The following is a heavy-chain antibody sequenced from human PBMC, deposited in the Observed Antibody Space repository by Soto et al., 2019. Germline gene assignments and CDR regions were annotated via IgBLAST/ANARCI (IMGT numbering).Heavy chain of an antibody. CDR3: ARDPSTLNYGMDV. V-gene: IGHV3-21*01. CDR2: ISSSSSYI. Sequence: TCVNHGMSWVRQTPGKGLEWVSSISSSSSYIYYADSVKGRFTISRDNAKNSLYLQMNSLRAEDTAVYYCARDPSTLNYGMDVWGQGTTVTVSS. CDR1: TCVNHG. J-gene: IGHJ6*02.